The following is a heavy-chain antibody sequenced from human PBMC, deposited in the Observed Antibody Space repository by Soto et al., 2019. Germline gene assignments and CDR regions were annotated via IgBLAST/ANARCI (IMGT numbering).Heavy chain of an antibody. V-gene: IGHV4-39*01. Sequence: SETLSLTCSVSGASMTSSIYYWAWIPQAPGKGLEWIGSLNYGGNTYHSPSLEGRVTMSVDTSKKEFSLNVISVTAADTAIYYCARQSYFDGAGYYLGWFDPWGQGTLVTVSS. CDR2: LNYGGNT. J-gene: IGHJ5*02. CDR1: GASMTSSIYY. D-gene: IGHD3-22*01. CDR3: ARQSYFDGAGYYLGWFDP.